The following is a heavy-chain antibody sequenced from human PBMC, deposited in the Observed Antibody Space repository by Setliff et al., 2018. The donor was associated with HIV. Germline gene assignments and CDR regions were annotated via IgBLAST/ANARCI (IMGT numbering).Heavy chain of an antibody. V-gene: IGHV1-46*01. CDR2: IAPSNGGI. J-gene: IGHJ4*02. Sequence: ASVKVSCKASGYTFTSYILHWVRQAAGQGLEWVGRIAPSNGGIHYAQKFQDRVTMTRDTSTSTVYMDLSRLRSEDTAVYYCAREFPGGTKGFDYWGQGTLVTVSS. CDR1: GYTFTSYI. CDR3: AREFPGGTKGFDY. D-gene: IGHD1-1*01.